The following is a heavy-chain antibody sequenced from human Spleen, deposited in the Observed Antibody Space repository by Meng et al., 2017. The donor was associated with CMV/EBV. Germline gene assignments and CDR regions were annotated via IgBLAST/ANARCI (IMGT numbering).Heavy chain of an antibody. Sequence: FSGYGMHWVRQGPGKGLEWVAFIRSDGSNKYYTDSVKGRFTISRDNSKNTLYLQMNSLRAEDTAVYYCAKDPRYNFWSGYYLDYLDYWGQGTLVTVSS. CDR1: FSGYG. J-gene: IGHJ4*02. CDR3: AKDPRYNFWSGYYLDYLDY. CDR2: IRSDGSNK. D-gene: IGHD3-3*01. V-gene: IGHV3-30*02.